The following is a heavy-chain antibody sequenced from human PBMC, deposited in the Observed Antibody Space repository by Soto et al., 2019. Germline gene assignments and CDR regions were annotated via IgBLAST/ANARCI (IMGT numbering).Heavy chain of an antibody. D-gene: IGHD2-2*01. J-gene: IGHJ6*03. CDR2: ISSSSSYI. CDR3: ARQGLVVVPAASYYYYYYYMDV. Sequence: GGSLRLSCAASGFTFSSYSMNWVRQAPGKGLEWVSSISSSSSYIYYADSVKGRFTISRDNAKNSLYLQMNSLRAEDTAVYYCARQGLVVVPAASYYYYYYYMDVWGKGTTVTVSS. CDR1: GFTFSSYS. V-gene: IGHV3-21*01.